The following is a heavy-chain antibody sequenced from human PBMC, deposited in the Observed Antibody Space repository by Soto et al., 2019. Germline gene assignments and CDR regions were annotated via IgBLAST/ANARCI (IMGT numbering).Heavy chain of an antibody. CDR2: IYYSGST. J-gene: IGHJ5*02. V-gene: IGHV4-30-4*01. D-gene: IGHD3-22*01. CDR1: GGSISSGDYY. Sequence: QVQLQESGPGLVKPSQTLSLTCTVSGGSISSGDYYWSWIRQPPGKGLEWIGYIYYSGSTYYNPSLKSRVTISVDTSKNQFSLKLSSVTAADTAVYYCARFGSDPQVVAMTEDWFDPWGQGTLVTVSS. CDR3: ARFGSDPQVVAMTEDWFDP.